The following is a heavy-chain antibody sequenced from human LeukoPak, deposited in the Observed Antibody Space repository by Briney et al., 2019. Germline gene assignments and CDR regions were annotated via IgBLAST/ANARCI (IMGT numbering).Heavy chain of an antibody. V-gene: IGHV1-8*01. D-gene: IGHD2-15*01. J-gene: IGHJ6*02. CDR3: FYSGGGSWYYYGMDV. CDR2: MNPNSGNT. Sequence: ASVKVSCKASGYTSTSYDINWVRQATGQGLEWMGWMNPNSGNTGYAQKFQGRVTMTRNTSISTAYMELSSLRSEDTAVYYCFYSGGGSWYYYGMDVWGQGTTVTVSS. CDR1: GYTSTSYD.